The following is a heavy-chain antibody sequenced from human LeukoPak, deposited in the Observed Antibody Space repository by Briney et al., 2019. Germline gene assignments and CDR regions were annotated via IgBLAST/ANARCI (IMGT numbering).Heavy chain of an antibody. D-gene: IGHD3-22*01. CDR1: GGSISSYY. V-gene: IGHV4-59*08. J-gene: IGHJ4*02. CDR3: ARLKHDYYDGSGASDY. Sequence: PSETLSLTCTVSGGSISSYYWSWIRQPPGKGLEWIGYIYYSGSTNYNPSLKSRVAISVDTSKNQFSLKLSSVTAADTAVYYCARLKHDYYDGSGASDYWGQGTLVTVSS. CDR2: IYYSGST.